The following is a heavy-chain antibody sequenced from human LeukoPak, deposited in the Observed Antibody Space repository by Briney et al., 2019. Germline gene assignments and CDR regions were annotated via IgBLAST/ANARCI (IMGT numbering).Heavy chain of an antibody. V-gene: IGHV3-23*01. CDR1: GFTFSSYA. CDR2: ISGSGGST. D-gene: IGHD1-26*01. Sequence: PGGSLRLFCAATGFTFSSYAMSWVRQAPGKGLEWVSAISGSGGSTYYADSVKGRFTISRDNSKNTLYLQMNSLRAEDTAVYYCAKDSPMRVFSGKLDYWGQGTLVTVSS. J-gene: IGHJ4*02. CDR3: AKDSPMRVFSGKLDY.